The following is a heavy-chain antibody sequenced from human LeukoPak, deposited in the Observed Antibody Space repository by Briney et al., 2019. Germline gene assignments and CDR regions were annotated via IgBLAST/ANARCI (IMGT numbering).Heavy chain of an antibody. CDR3: ARGILTGYSHTDY. CDR1: GFTVSSNY. D-gene: IGHD3-9*01. J-gene: IGHJ4*02. V-gene: IGHV3-53*01. CDR2: IYSGGST. Sequence: PGGSLRLSCAASGFTVSSNYKSWVRQAPGKGLEWVSVIYSGGSTYYADSVKGRFTISRDNSKNTLYLQMNSLRAEDTAVYYCARGILTGYSHTDYWGQGTLVTVSS.